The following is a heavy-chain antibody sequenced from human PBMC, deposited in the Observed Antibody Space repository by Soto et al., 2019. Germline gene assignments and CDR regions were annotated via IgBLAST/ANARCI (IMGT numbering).Heavy chain of an antibody. CDR1: GFTFSSYG. CDR2: ISYDGSNK. D-gene: IGHD3-10*01. CDR3: AKDGPVEYYYGSGQTSNYFDY. Sequence: QSGGSLRLSCAASGFTFSSYGMHWVRQAPGKGLEWVAVISYDGSNKYYADSVKGRFTISRDNSKNTLYLQMNSLRAEDTAVYYCAKDGPVEYYYGSGQTSNYFDYWGQGTLVTVSS. J-gene: IGHJ4*02. V-gene: IGHV3-30*18.